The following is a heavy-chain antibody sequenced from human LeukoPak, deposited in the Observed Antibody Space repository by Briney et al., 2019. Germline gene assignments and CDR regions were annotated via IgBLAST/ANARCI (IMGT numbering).Heavy chain of an antibody. J-gene: IGHJ4*02. CDR2: ISSSSSTI. V-gene: IGHV3-48*01. Sequence: GGSLRLSCAASGFTFSSYSMNWVRQAPGKGLEWVSYISSSSSTIYYADSVKGRFTISRDNAKNSLSLQMNSLRAEDTAVYYCARVYRRYFDYWGQGTLVTVSS. D-gene: IGHD1-14*01. CDR1: GFTFSSYS. CDR3: ARVYRRYFDY.